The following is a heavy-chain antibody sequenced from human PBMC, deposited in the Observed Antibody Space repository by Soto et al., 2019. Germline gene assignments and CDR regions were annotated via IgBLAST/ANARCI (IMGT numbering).Heavy chain of an antibody. CDR2: ISGSGGST. J-gene: IGHJ4*02. Sequence: PGGSLRLSCAASGFTFSSYAMSWVRQAPGKGLEWVSAISGSGGSTYYADSVKGRFTISRDNSKNTLYLQMNSLRAEDTAVYYCAKSSLRDTAMAWFDYWGQGTLVTVSS. D-gene: IGHD5-18*01. CDR1: GFTFSSYA. V-gene: IGHV3-23*01. CDR3: AKSSLRDTAMAWFDY.